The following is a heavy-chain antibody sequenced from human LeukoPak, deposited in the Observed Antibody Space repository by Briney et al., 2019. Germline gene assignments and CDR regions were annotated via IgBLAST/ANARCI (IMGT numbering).Heavy chain of an antibody. CDR3: ARDPRGITALVDYFDY. V-gene: IGHV3-48*04. D-gene: IGHD5-18*01. CDR1: GFTFSSYW. Sequence: GGSLRLSCAASGFTFSSYWMSWVRQAPGKGLEWVSYISSSGSAIYYADSVKGRFTISRDNAKNSLYLQMSSLRVEDTAVYYCARDPRGITALVDYFDYWGQGTLVTVSS. J-gene: IGHJ4*02. CDR2: ISSSGSAI.